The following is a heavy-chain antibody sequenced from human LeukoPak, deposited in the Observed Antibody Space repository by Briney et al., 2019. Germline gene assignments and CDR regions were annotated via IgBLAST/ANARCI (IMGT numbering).Heavy chain of an antibody. D-gene: IGHD5-24*01. J-gene: IGHJ5*02. CDR3: ARQRWLPPGFDP. V-gene: IGHV4-39*01. Sequence: SETLSLTCSVSGGSINSSLFYWGWIRQSPGQGLEWIGTIYYTGSTYNNPSLKSRVIMSVDTSKNQFSLKLSSVSPADTAVYYCARQRWLPPGFDPWGQGTLVTVSS. CDR2: IYYTGST. CDR1: GGSINSSLFY.